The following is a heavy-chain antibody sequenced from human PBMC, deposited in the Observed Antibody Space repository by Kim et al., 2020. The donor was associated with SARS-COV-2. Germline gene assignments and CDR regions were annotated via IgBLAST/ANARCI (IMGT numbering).Heavy chain of an antibody. D-gene: IGHD2-15*01. J-gene: IGHJ6*02. CDR3: ARAGGYPPFYYGMDV. Sequence: PPLKSRVTISVDTAKNQCSLKLSSVTAADTAVYYCARAGGYPPFYYGMDVWGQGTTVTVSS. V-gene: IGHV4-59*01.